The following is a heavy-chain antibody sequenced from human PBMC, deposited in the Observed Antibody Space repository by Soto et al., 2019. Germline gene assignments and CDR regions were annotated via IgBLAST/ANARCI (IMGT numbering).Heavy chain of an antibody. CDR1: GFTFSSYG. CDR2: ISYDGSNK. Sequence: VGSLRLSCAASGFTFSSYGMHWVRQAPGKGLEWVAVISYDGSNKYYADSVKGRFTISRDNSKNTLYLQMNSLRAEDTAVYYCAKDGSVVPAAIRGKRYYYYGMDVWGQGTTVTASS. D-gene: IGHD2-2*02. CDR3: AKDGSVVPAAIRGKRYYYYGMDV. V-gene: IGHV3-30*18. J-gene: IGHJ6*02.